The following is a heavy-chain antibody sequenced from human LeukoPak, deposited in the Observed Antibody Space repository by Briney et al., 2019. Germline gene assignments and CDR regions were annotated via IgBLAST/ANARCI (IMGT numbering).Heavy chain of an antibody. V-gene: IGHV4-59*01. D-gene: IGHD2-21*01. CDR2: IYYSGST. Sequence: SETLSLTCTVSGESISGFYWTWIRQPPGKGLEWIGYIYYSGSTNYDPSLKSRVTISVDTSKNQFSLKLSSVTAADTAVYYCARGVVIAPQTFDYWGQGTLVTVSS. J-gene: IGHJ4*02. CDR1: GESISGFY. CDR3: ARGVVIAPQTFDY.